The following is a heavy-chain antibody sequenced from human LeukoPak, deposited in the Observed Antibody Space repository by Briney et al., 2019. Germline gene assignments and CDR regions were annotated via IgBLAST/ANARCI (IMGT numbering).Heavy chain of an antibody. Sequence: GGSLRLSCAASGFTFSSNWMHWVRQAPGKGLVWFSRINSDGSTTSYADSVRGRFTISRDNAKNTVYLQMNSLSVEDTAIYYCARVIAGIAASAADYWGQGTLVTVSS. CDR2: INSDGSTT. CDR3: ARVIAGIAASAADY. V-gene: IGHV3-74*01. D-gene: IGHD6-13*01. J-gene: IGHJ4*02. CDR1: GFTFSSNW.